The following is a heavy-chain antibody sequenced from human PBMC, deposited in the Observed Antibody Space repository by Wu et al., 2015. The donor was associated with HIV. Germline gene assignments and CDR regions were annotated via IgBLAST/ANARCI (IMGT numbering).Heavy chain of an antibody. D-gene: IGHD3-22*01. CDR3: ARENYYYDSSGYYYGKYFDF. CDR2: INFDSGNT. V-gene: IGHV1-18*01. J-gene: IGHJ4*02. Sequence: QVQLVQSGTEVKKPGASVKVSCKASGYIFSNYGINWVRQAPGQGLEWMGWINFDSGNTNYAQKIQGRVTMTTDTSTNTAYMELRSLRSDDTALYYCARENYYYDSSGYYYGKYFDFWGQGTLVTVSS. CDR1: GYIFSNYG.